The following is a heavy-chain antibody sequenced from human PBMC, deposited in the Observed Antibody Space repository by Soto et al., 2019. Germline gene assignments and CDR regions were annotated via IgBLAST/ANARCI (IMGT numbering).Heavy chain of an antibody. V-gene: IGHV4-31*03. CDR3: ARVFSDSSSFFDP. Sequence: QVQLQESGPGLVKPSQTLSLTCTVSGGSISSGGYYWSWIRQHPGKGLEWIGNIYYSGRTYYNPSLNSRVTISVDTSKNQFSLKVSSVTGADTAVYYCARVFSDSSSFFDPWGQGTLVTVSS. CDR2: IYYSGRT. J-gene: IGHJ5*02. CDR1: GGSISSGGYY. D-gene: IGHD6-13*01.